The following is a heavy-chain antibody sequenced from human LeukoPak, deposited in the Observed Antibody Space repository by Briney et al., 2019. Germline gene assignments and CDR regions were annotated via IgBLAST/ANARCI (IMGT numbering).Heavy chain of an antibody. CDR2: IYRSGST. CDR3: ARRHSSGWFYY. V-gene: IGHV4-38-2*02. J-gene: IGHJ4*02. D-gene: IGHD6-19*01. CDR1: GYSISNGYY. Sequence: SETLSHTCTVSGYSISNGYYWDWIRPPPGRGLEWIGNIYRSGSTSYNPSLKSRVTISVDTSKNQFSLKVNSVTAADTAVYYCARRHSSGWFYYWGQGTLVTVSS.